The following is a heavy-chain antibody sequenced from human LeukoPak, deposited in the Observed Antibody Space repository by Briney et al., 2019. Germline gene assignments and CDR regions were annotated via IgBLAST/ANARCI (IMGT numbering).Heavy chain of an antibody. D-gene: IGHD4-23*01. J-gene: IGHJ4*02. V-gene: IGHV6-1*01. CDR3: ARTYGGNCDY. CDR1: GDSVSSNNAA. Sequence: SQTLSLTCAISGDSVSSNNAAWNWIRQSPSRGFEWLGRTYLRSKWYNDYAASVKSRITVNPDTSKNHFSLQLSSVTPEDTAVYYCARTYGGNCDYWGQGTLVTVSS. CDR2: TYLRSKWYN.